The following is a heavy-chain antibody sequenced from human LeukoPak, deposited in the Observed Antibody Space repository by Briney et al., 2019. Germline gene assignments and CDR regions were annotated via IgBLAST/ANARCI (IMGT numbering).Heavy chain of an antibody. V-gene: IGHV1-18*01. CDR1: GYTFTSYG. J-gene: IGHJ4*02. CDR3: ARGTVVTEFDY. CDR2: ISAYNGNT. D-gene: IGHD4-23*01. Sequence: ASVKLSCKSSGYTFTSYGISWVRNAPGQGLEWIGWISAYNGNTNYAQKLQGRVTMTTDTSTSTAYMELRSLRSDDTAVYYCARGTVVTEFDYWGEGTLVTVSS.